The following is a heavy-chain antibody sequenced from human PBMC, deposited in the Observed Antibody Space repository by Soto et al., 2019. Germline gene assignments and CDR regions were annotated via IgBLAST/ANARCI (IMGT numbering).Heavy chain of an antibody. D-gene: IGHD6-19*01. CDR2: ISGTGAST. CDR3: VDGGLYSSEPRFDY. CDR1: GFTFNSHA. J-gene: IGHJ4*02. Sequence: EVQLLESGGGLVQPGGSLRLSCAASGFTFNSHAMSWVRQAPGKGLEWVSSISGTGASTYYADSVKGRFTISRDKSKKTLYLQMTSLRVEDTAVYYCVDGGLYSSEPRFDYWGQGTLVTVSS. V-gene: IGHV3-23*01.